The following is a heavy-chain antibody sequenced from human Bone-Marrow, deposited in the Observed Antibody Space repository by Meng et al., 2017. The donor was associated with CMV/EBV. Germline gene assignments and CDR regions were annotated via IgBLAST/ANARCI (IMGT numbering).Heavy chain of an antibody. CDR3: ARTTYYYYGMDV. J-gene: IGHJ6*02. CDR1: GFTFSDYY. D-gene: IGHD1-14*01. V-gene: IGHV3-74*01. Sequence: GESLKISCAASGFTFSDYYMNWVRQAPGKGLVWVSRINSDGSSTSYADSVKGRFTISRDNAKNTLYLQMNSLRAEDTAVYYCARTTYYYYGMDVWGQGTTVTVSS. CDR2: INSDGSST.